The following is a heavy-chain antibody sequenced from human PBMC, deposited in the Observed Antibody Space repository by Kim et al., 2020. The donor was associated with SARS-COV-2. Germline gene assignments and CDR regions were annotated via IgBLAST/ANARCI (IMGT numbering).Heavy chain of an antibody. CDR3: ARHFDYPTAFDI. CDR2: IYYSGSA. Sequence: SETLSLTCSASGGSISSTTYYWGWIRQPPGNGLEWIGSIYYSGSAKYNAALKSRVTISVDTSKNQFSLKLYYVTAADTAVYYCARHFDYPTAFDIWGQG. V-gene: IGHV4-39*01. D-gene: IGHD4-17*01. CDR1: GGSISSTTYY. J-gene: IGHJ3*02.